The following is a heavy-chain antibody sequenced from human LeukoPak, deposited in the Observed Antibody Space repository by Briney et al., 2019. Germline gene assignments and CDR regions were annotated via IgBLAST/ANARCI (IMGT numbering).Heavy chain of an antibody. CDR1: GGSISSYY. Sequence: SETLSLTCTASGGSISSYYWSWIRQPPGKGLEWIGYIYYSGSTNYNPSLKSRVTISVDTSKNQFSLKLSSVTAADTAVYYCARGKFGELFRVWGQGTLVTVSS. J-gene: IGHJ4*02. CDR3: ARGKFGELFRV. V-gene: IGHV4-59*01. CDR2: IYYSGST. D-gene: IGHD3-10*01.